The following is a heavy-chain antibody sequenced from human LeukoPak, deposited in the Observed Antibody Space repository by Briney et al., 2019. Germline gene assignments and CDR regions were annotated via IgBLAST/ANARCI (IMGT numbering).Heavy chain of an antibody. CDR2: IYHSGNT. J-gene: IGHJ4*02. D-gene: IGHD2-15*01. CDR1: GGSISSGGYY. CDR3: ARGRIADY. V-gene: IGHV4-30-4*08. Sequence: SETLSLTCTVSGGSISSGGYYWSWIRQLPGKGLEWIGYIYHSGNTVYKPSLRSRVTMSVDTSKNQFSLNLSSVTAADTAVYYCARGRIADYWGQGTLVTVSS.